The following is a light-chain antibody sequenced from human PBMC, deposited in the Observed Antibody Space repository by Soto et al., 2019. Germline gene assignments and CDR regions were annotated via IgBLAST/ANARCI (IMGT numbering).Light chain of an antibody. J-gene: IGKJ1*01. CDR3: QQYYSYPWT. CDR1: QGISSY. CDR2: AAS. V-gene: IGKV1-8*01. Sequence: IRMTQSPSSLSASTGDRVTITCRASQGISSYLAWYQQKTGKAPKLRIYAASTLQSGVPSRFSGSGSGTDFTLTISCLQSEDFATYYCQQYYSYPWTFGQGTKVDIK.